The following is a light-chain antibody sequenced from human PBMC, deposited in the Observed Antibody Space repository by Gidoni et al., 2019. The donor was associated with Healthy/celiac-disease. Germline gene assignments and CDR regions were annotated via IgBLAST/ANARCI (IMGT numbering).Light chain of an antibody. V-gene: IGKV3-11*01. Sequence: EIVLTQSPATLSLSPGERATLSCRASQRVSSYLALYHQKPGQAPRLLLYDASNRATGIPARFSGSGSGTDFTLTISSLEPEDFAVYYCQQRSNWPPEVTFGGGTKVEIK. CDR3: QQRSNWPPEVT. J-gene: IGKJ4*01. CDR1: QRVSSY. CDR2: DAS.